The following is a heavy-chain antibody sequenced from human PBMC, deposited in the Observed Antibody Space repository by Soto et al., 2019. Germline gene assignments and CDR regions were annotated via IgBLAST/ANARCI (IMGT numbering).Heavy chain of an antibody. CDR2: ISYDGSNK. Sequence: QVQLVESGGGVVQPGRSLRLSCAASGFTFSSYAMHWVRQAPGKGLEWVAVISYDGSNKYYADSVKGRFTTSRDNSKNTLYLQMNSLRAEDTAVYYCARVVGWGVGDRPFDYWGQGTLVTVSS. J-gene: IGHJ4*02. CDR1: GFTFSSYA. CDR3: ARVVGWGVGDRPFDY. V-gene: IGHV3-30-3*01. D-gene: IGHD2-8*01.